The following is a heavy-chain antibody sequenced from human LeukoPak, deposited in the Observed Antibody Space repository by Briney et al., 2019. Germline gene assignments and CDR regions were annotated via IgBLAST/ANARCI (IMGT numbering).Heavy chain of an antibody. Sequence: SETLSLTCTVSGASIRGYYWGWIRQPPGKGLEWIGYIYYSGSTNYNPSLKSRVTISVDTSKNQFSLKLSSVTAADTAVYYCARDRHGLPTGSKYYGMDVWGQGTTVTVSS. CDR1: GASIRGYY. CDR2: IYYSGST. V-gene: IGHV4-59*01. D-gene: IGHD3-10*01. CDR3: ARDRHGLPTGSKYYGMDV. J-gene: IGHJ6*02.